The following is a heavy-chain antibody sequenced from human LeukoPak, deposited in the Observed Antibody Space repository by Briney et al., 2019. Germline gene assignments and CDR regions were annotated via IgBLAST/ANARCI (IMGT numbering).Heavy chain of an antibody. Sequence: SETLSLTCAVYGGSFSAFYWCWIRQPPGKGLEWIGEINHSGSTSYNSSLKSRVTISIDTSKNQFSLKLTSVTAADTAVYYCARGRGATTDAFDIWGQGTMVTVSS. J-gene: IGHJ3*02. V-gene: IGHV4-34*01. CDR2: INHSGST. CDR3: ARGRGATTDAFDI. D-gene: IGHD5-12*01. CDR1: GGSFSAFY.